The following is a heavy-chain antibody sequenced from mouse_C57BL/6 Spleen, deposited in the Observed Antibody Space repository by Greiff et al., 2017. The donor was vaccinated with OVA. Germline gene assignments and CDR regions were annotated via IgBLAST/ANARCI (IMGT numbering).Heavy chain of an antibody. CDR1: GYTFTDYE. CDR2: IDPETGGT. D-gene: IGHD2-3*01. V-gene: IGHV1-15*01. Sequence: VKLQESGAELVRPGASVTLSCKASGYTFTDYEMHWVKQTPVHGLEWIGAIDPETGGTAYNQKFKGKAILTADKSSSTAYMELRSLTSEDSAVYYCTGGWYFDYWGQGTTLTVSS. CDR3: TGGWYFDY. J-gene: IGHJ2*01.